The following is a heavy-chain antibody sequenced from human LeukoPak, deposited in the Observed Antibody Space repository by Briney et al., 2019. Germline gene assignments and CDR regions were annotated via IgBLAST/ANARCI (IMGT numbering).Heavy chain of an antibody. Sequence: PSGTLSPTCAVSGGSINSSDHYWGWIRQPPGKGLQWIGNSHYSGTTYYNPSLRSRTTISVDTSKNQFFLTVTSVTAADTALYYCATLGARGKTAGVFDYWGQGTLVTVSS. V-gene: IGHV4-39*07. J-gene: IGHJ4*02. CDR3: ATLGARGKTAGVFDY. CDR2: SHYSGTT. CDR1: GGSINSSDHY. D-gene: IGHD6-6*01.